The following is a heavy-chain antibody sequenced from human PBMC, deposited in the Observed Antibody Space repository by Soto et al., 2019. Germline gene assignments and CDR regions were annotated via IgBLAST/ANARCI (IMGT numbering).Heavy chain of an antibody. CDR3: ASGGVAGSGTYYNDY. J-gene: IGHJ4*02. CDR1: GFTFSSNW. D-gene: IGHD3-10*01. Sequence: GGSLRLSCAASGFTFSSNWMHWVRQAPGKGLVWVSRINNDGSSTSYADSVKGRLTISRDNAKNTLYLQVNSLRDEDTAVYYCASGGVAGSGTYYNDYWGRGTLVTVSS. CDR2: INNDGSST. V-gene: IGHV3-74*01.